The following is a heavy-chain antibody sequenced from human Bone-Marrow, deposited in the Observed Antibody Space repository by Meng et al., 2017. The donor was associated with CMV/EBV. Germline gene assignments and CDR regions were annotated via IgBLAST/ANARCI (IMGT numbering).Heavy chain of an antibody. D-gene: IGHD2-21*02. Sequence: QVQLGQAGAGVKKPGAPVKVSWKVSRKTPTELSLAWGREGPGKGVEWMGGFGPEDCETIYAPKFQGRVTMTQETSTDTGYMELSRLRSEDKAVYYCATRDGGGAFDIWGQGTMVTVSS. J-gene: IGHJ3*02. CDR3: ATRDGGGAFDI. CDR1: RKTPTELS. CDR2: FGPEDCET. V-gene: IGHV1-24*01.